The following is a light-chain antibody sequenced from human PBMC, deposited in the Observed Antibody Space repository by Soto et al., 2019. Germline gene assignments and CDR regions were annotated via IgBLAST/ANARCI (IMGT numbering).Light chain of an antibody. CDR1: SGHSSYA. V-gene: IGLV4-69*01. Sequence: QLVLTQSPSASASLGASVKLTCTLSSGHSSYAIAWHQQQPEKGPRYLMKLNSDGSHNKGDGIPDRFSGSSSGAERYLTISSFQSEDEADYYCQTWGTGVQVFGGGTKLTVL. CDR3: QTWGTGVQV. J-gene: IGLJ3*02. CDR2: LNSDGSH.